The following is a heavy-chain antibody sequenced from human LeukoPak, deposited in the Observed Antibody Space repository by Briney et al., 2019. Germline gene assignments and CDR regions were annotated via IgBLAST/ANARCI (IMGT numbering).Heavy chain of an antibody. CDR3: ARAYCSGGSCYPWENWFDP. D-gene: IGHD2-15*01. CDR2: INHSGST. Sequence: SETLSLTCAVYGGSFSGYYWSWIRQPPGKGLEWIGEINHSGSTNYNPSLKSRVTISVDTSKNQFSLKLSSVTAADTAVYCCARAYCSGGSCYPWENWFDPWGQGTLVTVSS. CDR1: GGSFSGYY. J-gene: IGHJ5*02. V-gene: IGHV4-34*01.